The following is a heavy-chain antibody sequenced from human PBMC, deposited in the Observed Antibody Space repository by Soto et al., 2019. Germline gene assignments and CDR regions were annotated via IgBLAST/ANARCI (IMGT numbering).Heavy chain of an antibody. V-gene: IGHV4-39*01. CDR1: GGSITSTSYY. CDR2: VYYSGST. J-gene: IGHJ6*02. CDR3: ARLGKLLAPGHYYFGMDV. Sequence: PSETLSLTCTVSGGSITSTSYYWAWIRQPPGKGLEWIASVYYSGSTYYKPSLKSRLTISVDTAKNQFFLKLTSVTAADTAVYYCARLGKLLAPGHYYFGMDVWGQGTTVTVSS. D-gene: IGHD2-15*01.